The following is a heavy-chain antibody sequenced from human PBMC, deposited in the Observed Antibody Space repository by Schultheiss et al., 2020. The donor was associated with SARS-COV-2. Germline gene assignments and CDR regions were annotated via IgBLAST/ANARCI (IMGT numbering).Heavy chain of an antibody. CDR2: IYTSGST. V-gene: IGHV4-4*07. D-gene: IGHD6-13*01. J-gene: IGHJ4*02. CDR1: GGSFSGYY. CDR3: AREVRAAAGLLYFDY. Sequence: SETLSLTCAVYGGSFSGYYWSWIRQPAGKGLEWIGRIYTSGSTNYNPSLKSRVTMSVDTSKNQFSLKLSSVTAADTAVYYCAREVRAAAGLLYFDYWGQGTLVTVS.